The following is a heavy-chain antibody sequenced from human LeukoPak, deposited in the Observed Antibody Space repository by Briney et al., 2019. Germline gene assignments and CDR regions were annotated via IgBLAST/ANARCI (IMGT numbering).Heavy chain of an antibody. CDR1: GGSISSGDYY. J-gene: IGHJ4*02. V-gene: IGHV4-30-4*01. Sequence: SETLSLTCTVSGGSISSGDYYWSWIRQPPGKGLEWIGYIYYSGSTYYNPSLKSRVTISVDTSKNQFSPKLSSVTAADTAVYYCARDLLNEGNHLDYWGQGTLVTVSS. D-gene: IGHD4-23*01. CDR3: ARDLLNEGNHLDY. CDR2: IYYSGST.